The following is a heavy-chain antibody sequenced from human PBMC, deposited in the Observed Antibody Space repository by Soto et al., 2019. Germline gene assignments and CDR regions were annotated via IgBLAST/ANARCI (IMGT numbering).Heavy chain of an antibody. Sequence: SVKVSCKASGGTLSSYTISWVRQAPRQGLEWMRRIIPIFGTANYAQKFQGRVTITADESTSTANMELSSLRSEDTAVYYCARPCLVGYCSSTSCDGYNWFDPWGQGTLVTVSS. CDR3: ARPCLVGYCSSTSCDGYNWFDP. J-gene: IGHJ5*02. CDR2: IIPIFGTA. D-gene: IGHD2-2*01. V-gene: IGHV1-69*13. CDR1: GGTLSSYT.